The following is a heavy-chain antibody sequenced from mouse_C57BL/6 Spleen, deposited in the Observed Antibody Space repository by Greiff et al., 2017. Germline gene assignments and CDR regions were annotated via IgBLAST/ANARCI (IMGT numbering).Heavy chain of an antibody. CDR1: GYAFSSYW. CDR3: ARENWDVYDAMDY. CDR2: IYPGDGDT. Sequence: QVQLQQSGAELVKPGASVKISCKASGYAFSSYWMNWVPQRPGTGLEWIGQIYPGDGDTNYNGKFTGKATLTADKSSSTAYLQLSSLASEDSAVYFCARENWDVYDAMDYWGQGTSVTGSS. J-gene: IGHJ4*01. V-gene: IGHV1-80*01. D-gene: IGHD4-1*01.